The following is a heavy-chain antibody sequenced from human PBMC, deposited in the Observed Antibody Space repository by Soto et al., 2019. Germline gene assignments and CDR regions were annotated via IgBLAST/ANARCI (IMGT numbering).Heavy chain of an antibody. CDR3: ARDSGRYFDWPQVGYFDY. J-gene: IGHJ4*02. CDR1: GFTFSSYA. CDR2: ISYDGSNK. V-gene: IGHV3-30-3*01. Sequence: QHAGSLRLSSAASGFTFSSYAMHWVRQAPGKGLEWVAVISYDGSNKYYADSVKGRFTISRDNSKNTLYLQMNSLRAEDTAVYYCARDSGRYFDWPQVGYFDYWGQGTLVTVSS. D-gene: IGHD3-9*01.